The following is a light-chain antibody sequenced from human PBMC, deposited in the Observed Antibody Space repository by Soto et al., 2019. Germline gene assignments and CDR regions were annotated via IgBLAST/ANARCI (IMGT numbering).Light chain of an antibody. CDR3: QQRSNWPWT. J-gene: IGKJ1*01. CDR2: DAS. V-gene: IGKV3-11*01. CDR1: QSVSSY. Sequence: EIVLTQSPATLSLSPGERATLSCRASQSVSSYLAWYQQKPGQAPRLLIYDASNRATGIPARFSGSGSGTDFTLTISSLEPEDVAVYYCQQRSNWPWTFCQGTKVEIK.